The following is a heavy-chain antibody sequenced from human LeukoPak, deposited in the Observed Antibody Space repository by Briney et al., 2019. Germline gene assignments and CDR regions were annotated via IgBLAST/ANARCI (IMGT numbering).Heavy chain of an antibody. Sequence: PGGSLRLSCAASGFSFSKYAMHWVRQAPGKGLEWVAVIWFDGRQTFYADSVKGRFTISRDNSKNTLYLLMNRLRAEDTAFYYCVKDRTVAGTDARYYFDYWGQGTLVTVSS. CDR1: GFSFSKYA. CDR2: IWFDGRQT. D-gene: IGHD6-19*01. J-gene: IGHJ4*02. CDR3: VKDRTVAGTDARYYFDY. V-gene: IGHV3-33*06.